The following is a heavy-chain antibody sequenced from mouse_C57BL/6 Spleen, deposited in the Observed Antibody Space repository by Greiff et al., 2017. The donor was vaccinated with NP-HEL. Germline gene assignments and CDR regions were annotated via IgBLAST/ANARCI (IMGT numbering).Heavy chain of an antibody. V-gene: IGHV1-55*01. CDR2: IYPGSGST. CDR1: GYTFTSYW. Sequence: QVQLQQPGAELVKPGASVKMSCKASGYTFTSYWITWVKQRPGQGLEWIGDIYPGSGSTNYNVKFKSKATLTVDTSSSTAYMQLSSLTSEDSAVYYCARFGYDYDDYYAMDYWGQGTSVTVSS. J-gene: IGHJ4*01. D-gene: IGHD2-4*01. CDR3: ARFGYDYDDYYAMDY.